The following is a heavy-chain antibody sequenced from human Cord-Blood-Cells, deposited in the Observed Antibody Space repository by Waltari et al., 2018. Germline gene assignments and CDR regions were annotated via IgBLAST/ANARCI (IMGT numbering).Heavy chain of an antibody. Sequence: EVQLVQSGAAVKKPGESLKISCKGSGYSFASYWFGWVRQMLGKGLEWQGIISPGASDTRYSPSCQGQVTISADKSISTAYLQWSSRKASDTYMYYCARWGQNPGDRDDAFDIWGQGTMVTVSS. J-gene: IGHJ3*02. D-gene: IGHD7-27*01. CDR1: GYSFASYW. V-gene: IGHV5-51*01. CDR3: ARWGQNPGDRDDAFDI. CDR2: ISPGASDT.